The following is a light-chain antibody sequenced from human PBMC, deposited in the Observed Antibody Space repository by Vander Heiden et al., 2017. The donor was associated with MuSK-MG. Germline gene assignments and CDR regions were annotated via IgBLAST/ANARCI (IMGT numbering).Light chain of an antibody. Sequence: SSELSQAPDVSVALGPTINITCQGDSLRKAYTSWYQQKAGQAPVLVFYGNNNRHSGIPDRISVTRSGDTASFTIAGAQAEDVAEYYCHSRDRSGDHVVFGGGTKLTVL. CDR1: SLRKAY. CDR3: HSRDRSGDHVV. V-gene: IGLV3-19*01. J-gene: IGLJ2*01. CDR2: GNN.